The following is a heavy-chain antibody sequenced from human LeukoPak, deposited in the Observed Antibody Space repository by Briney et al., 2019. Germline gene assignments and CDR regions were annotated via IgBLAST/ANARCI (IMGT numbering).Heavy chain of an antibody. CDR3: AKDVLDEHQLPMDY. V-gene: IGHV3-23*01. D-gene: IGHD2-2*01. Sequence: GGSLRLSCAASGFTFSRYAMSWVRQAPGKGLEWVSAINGSGGSTYYADSVKGRFTISRDNSKNTLYLQMNSLRAEDTAVYYCAKDVLDEHQLPMDYWGQGTLVTVSS. CDR1: GFTFSRYA. J-gene: IGHJ4*02. CDR2: INGSGGST.